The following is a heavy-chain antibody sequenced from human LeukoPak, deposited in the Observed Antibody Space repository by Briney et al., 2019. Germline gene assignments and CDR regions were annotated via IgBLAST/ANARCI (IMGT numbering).Heavy chain of an antibody. CDR2: INPNSGGT. CDR3: ARGNRNYDSSGYSFDY. D-gene: IGHD3-22*01. CDR1: GYTFIGYY. V-gene: IGHV1-2*02. Sequence: ASVKVSCKASGYTFIGYYMHWVRQAPGQGLEWMGWINPNSGGTNYAQKFQGRVTMTRDTSISTAYMELSRLRSDDTAVYYCARGNRNYDSSGYSFDYWGQGTLVTVSS. J-gene: IGHJ4*02.